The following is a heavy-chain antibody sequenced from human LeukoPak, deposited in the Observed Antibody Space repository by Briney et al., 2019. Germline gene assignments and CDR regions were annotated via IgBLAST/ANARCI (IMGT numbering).Heavy chain of an antibody. CDR3: ARDKSGNSGWYSYFDY. D-gene: IGHD6-19*01. J-gene: IGHJ4*02. CDR2: INPNSGDT. Sequence: ASVKVSCKASGYTFTCYYIHWGRQAPGQGLEWMGWINPNSGDTNYEQKVQGRVTMTRDTSISTAYMELSRLRSDDTAVYYCARDKSGNSGWYSYFDYWGQGTLVTVSS. V-gene: IGHV1-2*02. CDR1: GYTFTCYY.